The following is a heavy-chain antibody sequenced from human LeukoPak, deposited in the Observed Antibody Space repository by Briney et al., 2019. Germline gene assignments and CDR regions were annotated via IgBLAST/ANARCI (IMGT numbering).Heavy chain of an antibody. Sequence: GGSLRLSCAASGFTFSNYGMHWVRQAPGKGLEWVAVVSYDGSNQYYANSVKGRFTISRDNSKNTLYLQMNSLRTEDTAIYYCAKDSGYYGSGNYYDFDYWGQGTLVTVSS. CDR1: GFTFSNYG. CDR2: VSYDGSNQ. V-gene: IGHV3-30*18. CDR3: AKDSGYYGSGNYYDFDY. D-gene: IGHD3-10*01. J-gene: IGHJ4*02.